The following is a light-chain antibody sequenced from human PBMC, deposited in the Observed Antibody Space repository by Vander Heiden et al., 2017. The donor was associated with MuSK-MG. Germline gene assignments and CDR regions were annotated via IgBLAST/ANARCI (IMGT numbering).Light chain of an antibody. CDR1: QDISKY. V-gene: IGKV1-33*01. CDR3: QQYDNFRVT. CDR2: AAS. Sequence: DIQMTQSPSSLSASVGDRVIITCQASQDISKYLNWYQQKQGQDPKLMIYAASFLNTVVPSMISRRGSTTYFSLIINILHHDYIATYYCQQYDNFRVTFGPGTKVDLK. J-gene: IGKJ3*01.